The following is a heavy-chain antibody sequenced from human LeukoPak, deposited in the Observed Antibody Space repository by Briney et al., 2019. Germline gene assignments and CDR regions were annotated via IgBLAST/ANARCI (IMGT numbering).Heavy chain of an antibody. V-gene: IGHV3-11*04. J-gene: IGHJ3*02. CDR2: ISSSGSTI. D-gene: IGHD4-17*01. Sequence: GGSLRLSCAASGFTFSDYYMSWIRQAPGKGLEWVSYISSSGSTIYYADSVKGRFTISRDNAKNSLYLQMNSLRAEDTAVYYCASVTTVTRLFDAFDIWGQGTMVTVSS. CDR1: GFTFSDYY. CDR3: ASVTTVTRLFDAFDI.